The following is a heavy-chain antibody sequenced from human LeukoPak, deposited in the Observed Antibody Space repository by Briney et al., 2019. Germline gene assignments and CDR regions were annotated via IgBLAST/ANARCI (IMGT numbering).Heavy chain of an antibody. CDR3: ARSVDWYTAMVLVY. D-gene: IGHD5-18*01. Sequence: GASVKVSCKASGCTFSSYAISWVRQAPGQGLEWMGGIIPIFGAANYAQKFQGRVTITADESTSTAYMELSSLRSEDTAVYYCARSVDWYTAMVLVYRGQGALVTVSS. CDR1: GCTFSSYA. V-gene: IGHV1-69*13. CDR2: IIPIFGAA. J-gene: IGHJ4*02.